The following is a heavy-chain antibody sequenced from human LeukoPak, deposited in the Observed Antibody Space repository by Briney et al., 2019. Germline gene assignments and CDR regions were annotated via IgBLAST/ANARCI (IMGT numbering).Heavy chain of an antibody. CDR2: IYSGGST. CDR3: ARLWGLYYYGMDV. CDR1: GFTVSSNY. J-gene: IGHJ6*02. V-gene: IGHV3-53*01. Sequence: GSLRLSCAASGFTVSSNYMSWVRQAPGKGLEWVSVIYSGGSTYYADSVKGRFTISRDNSKNTLYLQMNSLRAEDTAVYYCARLWGLYYYGMDVWGQGTTVTVSS. D-gene: IGHD3-16*01.